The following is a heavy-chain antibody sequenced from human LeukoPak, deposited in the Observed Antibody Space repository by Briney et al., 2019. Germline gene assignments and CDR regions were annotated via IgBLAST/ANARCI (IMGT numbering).Heavy chain of an antibody. J-gene: IGHJ6*02. CDR3: AGLYSSSSQGYYYYYYGMDV. CDR2: IIPIFGIA. CDR1: GGTFSSYA. V-gene: IGHV1-69*04. Sequence: ASVKVSWKASGGTFSSYAISWVRQAPEQGLEWMGRIIPIFGIANYAQKSQGRVTITADKSTSTAYMELSSLRSEDTAVYYCAGLYSSSSQGYYYYYYGMDVWGQGTTVTVSS. D-gene: IGHD6-6*01.